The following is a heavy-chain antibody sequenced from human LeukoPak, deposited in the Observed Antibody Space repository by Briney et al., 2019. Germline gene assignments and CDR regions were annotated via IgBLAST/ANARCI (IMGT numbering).Heavy chain of an antibody. D-gene: IGHD3-9*01. CDR2: IKQDGSEK. V-gene: IGHV3-7*01. J-gene: IGHJ6*03. CDR1: GFTFSSYW. CDR3: ARGGLRYFDWLLSPSYYYYYMDV. Sequence: PGGSLRLSCAASGFTFSSYWMSWVRQAPGKGLERVANIKQDGSEKYYVDSVKGRFTISRDNAKNSLYLQMNSLRAEDTAVYYCARGGLRYFDWLLSPSYYYYYMDVWGKGTTVTISS.